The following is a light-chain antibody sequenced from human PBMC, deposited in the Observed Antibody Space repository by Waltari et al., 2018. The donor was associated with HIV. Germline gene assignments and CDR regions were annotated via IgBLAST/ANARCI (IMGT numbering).Light chain of an antibody. V-gene: IGLV2-14*03. Sequence: QSALTQPASVSGFLGQSINISCTGISTDSRFYQSVSWYQQHPGKIPRLIIFAINNRPSGVSDHFSGSRSGNSASLTFSGLQSGDEAHYYCASNRLDYTLIFGGGTKLTVL. CDR3: ASNRLDYTLI. CDR1: STDSRFYQS. J-gene: IGLJ2*01. CDR2: AIN.